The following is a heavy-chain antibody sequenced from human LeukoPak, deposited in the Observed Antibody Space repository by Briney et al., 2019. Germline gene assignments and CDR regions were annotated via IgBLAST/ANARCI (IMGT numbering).Heavy chain of an antibody. CDR3: ARESYCSGGSCYSGRAFDI. Sequence: GGSLRLSCAASGFSFSNYAMTWVRQAPGKGLVWVSRIKNDGSSTYYADSVKGRLTISRDNAKNTLYLQMNSLRAEDTAVYYCARESYCSGGSCYSGRAFDIWGQGTMVTVSS. D-gene: IGHD2-15*01. V-gene: IGHV3-74*01. CDR1: GFSFSNYA. CDR2: IKNDGSST. J-gene: IGHJ3*02.